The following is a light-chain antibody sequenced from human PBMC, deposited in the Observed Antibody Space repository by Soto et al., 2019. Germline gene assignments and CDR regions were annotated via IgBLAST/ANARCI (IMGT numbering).Light chain of an antibody. CDR1: QSVSSN. Sequence: EIVMTQSPATLSVSPGERATLSCRASQSVSSNLAWYQQKLGQAPRLLIYGASTRATGIPARFSGSGSGTELAITISFLQSEYFAVYYSQQYNNWLTFGRETKVEIK. CDR2: GAS. J-gene: IGKJ4*01. CDR3: QQYNNWLT. V-gene: IGKV3-15*01.